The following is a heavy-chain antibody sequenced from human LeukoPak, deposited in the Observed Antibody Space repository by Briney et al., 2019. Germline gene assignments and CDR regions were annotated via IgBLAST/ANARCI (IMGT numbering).Heavy chain of an antibody. CDR3: ARVKKGDYMDV. D-gene: IGHD3-16*01. Sequence: SETLSLTCTVSGYSISSGYYWGWIRQPRGKGLEWIGSIYQSGSTYYNPSLKSRVTISVDTSKNQFSLKLSSVTAADTAVYYCARVKKGDYMDVWGKGTTVTVSS. CDR1: GYSISSGYY. V-gene: IGHV4-38-2*02. J-gene: IGHJ6*03. CDR2: IYQSGST.